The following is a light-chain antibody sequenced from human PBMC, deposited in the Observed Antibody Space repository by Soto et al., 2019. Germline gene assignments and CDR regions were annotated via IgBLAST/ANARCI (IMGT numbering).Light chain of an antibody. J-gene: IGLJ1*01. CDR2: DVT. CDR1: SGDVGGYNY. CDR3: CSYTGSYTYV. Sequence: QSALTQPRSVPGSPGQSVTISCTGTSGDVGGYNYVSWYQQHPGKAPKLMISDVTKRPSGVPDRFSGSKSGTTASLTISGLQAEDDADYYCCSYTGSYTYVFGTGTKVTVL. V-gene: IGLV2-11*01.